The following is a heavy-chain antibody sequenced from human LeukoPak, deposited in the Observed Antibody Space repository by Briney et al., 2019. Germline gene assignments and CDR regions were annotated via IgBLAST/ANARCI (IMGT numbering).Heavy chain of an antibody. D-gene: IGHD3-22*01. CDR3: AAAPRGYYNSSGYYYNY. V-gene: IGHV1-58*02. J-gene: IGHJ4*02. Sequence: SVKVSCKASGFTFTSSAMQWVRQARGQRLEWIGWIVVGSGNTNYAQKFQERVTITRDMSTSTAYMELSSLRSEDTAVYYCAAAPRGYYNSSGYYYNYWGQGTLVTVSS. CDR1: GFTFTSSA. CDR2: IVVGSGNT.